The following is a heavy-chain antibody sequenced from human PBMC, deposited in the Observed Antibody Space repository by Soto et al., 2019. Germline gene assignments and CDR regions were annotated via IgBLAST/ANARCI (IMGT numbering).Heavy chain of an antibody. CDR3: ARGGPISGSRHPLKYHGLDV. V-gene: IGHV4-61*01. J-gene: IGHJ6*01. D-gene: IGHD1-20*01. CDR1: GDSGRRGTYY. CDR2: IYMSGTN. Sequence: PSETPSLTCTGSGDSGRRGTYYWGWIRQPPGEGLEWSGYIYMSGTNNDYPSLKPRVRMSIDMSKKQVSLKLLSVAAADTAVYYCARGGPISGSRHPLKYHGLDVWGQGTTVTVSS.